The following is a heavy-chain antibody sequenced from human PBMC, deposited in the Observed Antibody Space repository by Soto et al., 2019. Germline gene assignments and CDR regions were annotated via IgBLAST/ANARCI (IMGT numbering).Heavy chain of an antibody. CDR3: AGGGAGSGPFTLELPDQ. Sequence: QMQLVQSGAEAKKTGSSVTVSCKALGNTFTYRYLHWVRQAPGQALEWMGWITPFSGDVHYAQKFQERVTFNRDRSISSAYMQMSSLRSEETAMYFCAGGGAGSGPFTLELPDQWGQGTLVTVSS. V-gene: IGHV1-45*02. J-gene: IGHJ4*02. CDR1: GNTFTYRY. D-gene: IGHD3-16*01. CDR2: ITPFSGDV.